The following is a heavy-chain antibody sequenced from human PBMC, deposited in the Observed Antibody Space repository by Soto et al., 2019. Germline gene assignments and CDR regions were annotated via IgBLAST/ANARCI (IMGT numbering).Heavy chain of an antibody. Sequence: SETLSLTCNVSGGSISNSHWTWIRQPPGKGLEWIGYVYNSGSTNYNPSLKSRVTISEDTSKSQFSLKVNSMTAADTAVYYCARYRREAVAGYTLDNWGQGILVTVSS. J-gene: IGHJ4*02. CDR1: GGSISNSH. CDR3: ARYRREAVAGYTLDN. V-gene: IGHV4-59*01. CDR2: VYNSGST. D-gene: IGHD6-13*01.